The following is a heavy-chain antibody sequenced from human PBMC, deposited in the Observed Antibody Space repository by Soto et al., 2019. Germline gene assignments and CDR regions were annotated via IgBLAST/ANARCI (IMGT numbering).Heavy chain of an antibody. CDR1: GFTFSVYA. CDR2: VTANGGST. J-gene: IGHJ6*02. Sequence: EVQLLESGGGFVQPGGSLRLSCAATGFTFSVYAMTWVRQAPGKGLEWVSAVTANGGSTYSADSVKGRFIISRDNSKNTLFLQMNSLRAEDTAVYYCASLGVGDWANYYYYYGMVVWGQGTTVTVSS. V-gene: IGHV3-23*01. CDR3: ASLGVGDWANYYYYYGMVV. D-gene: IGHD2-21*02.